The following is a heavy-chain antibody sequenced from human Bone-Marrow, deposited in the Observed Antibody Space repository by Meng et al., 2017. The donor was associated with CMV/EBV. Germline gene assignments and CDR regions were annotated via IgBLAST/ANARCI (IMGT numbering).Heavy chain of an antibody. Sequence: GGSLRLSCAASGFTVSSDYMSWVRQAPGKGLVWVSRINNDGSSTRYADSVKGRFTISRDNAKNTLYLQMNSLRAEDTAVYYCARGDEVVPAAAFDYWGQGTLVTVSS. CDR1: GFTVSSDY. CDR3: ARGDEVVPAAAFDY. D-gene: IGHD2-2*01. V-gene: IGHV3-74*01. CDR2: INNDGSST. J-gene: IGHJ4*02.